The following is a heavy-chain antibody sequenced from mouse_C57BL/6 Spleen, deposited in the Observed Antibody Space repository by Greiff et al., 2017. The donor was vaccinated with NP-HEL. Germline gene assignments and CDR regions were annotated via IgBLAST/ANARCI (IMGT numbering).Heavy chain of an antibody. D-gene: IGHD1-1*01. CDR1: GYTFTDYY. Sequence: VQLQQSGPELVKPGASVKISCKASGYTFTDYYMNWVKQSHGKSLEWIGDINPNNGGTSYNQKFKGKATLTVDKSSSTAYMELRSLTSEDSAVYYCASPYYYGSSDYAMDYWGQGTSVTVSS. CDR2: INPNNGGT. CDR3: ASPYYYGSSDYAMDY. J-gene: IGHJ4*01. V-gene: IGHV1-26*01.